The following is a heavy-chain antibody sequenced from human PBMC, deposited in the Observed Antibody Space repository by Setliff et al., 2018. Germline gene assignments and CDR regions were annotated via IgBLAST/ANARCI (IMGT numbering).Heavy chain of an antibody. V-gene: IGHV4-59*08. CDR2: IYDTGST. J-gene: IGHJ3*01. CDR3: ARHGPTRTDSWFDSFDV. CDR1: DGSISNAY. Sequence: ASETLSLTCTVSDGSISNAYWSWIRQSPGKGLEWIGYIYDTGSTNSDPSLKSRVTMSVDTSKNQVSLKMTSVTAADTAVYYCARHGPTRTDSWFDSFDVRGQGTKVTVSS. D-gene: IGHD3-10*01.